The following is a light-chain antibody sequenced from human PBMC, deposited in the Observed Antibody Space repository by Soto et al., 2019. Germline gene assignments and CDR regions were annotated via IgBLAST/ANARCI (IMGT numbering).Light chain of an antibody. V-gene: IGKV3-15*01. J-gene: IGKJ4*01. CDR1: QNIHNH. CDR2: DAI. CDR3: QQYDAWPLT. Sequence: DKLMSQSPATLSVSQGERVTLSCRASQNIHNHMSWFLQKPGQTPRLLIYDAIIRAPDVPARFSGSWSGTEFTLTINSLQTEDLAVYYCQQYDAWPLTFGGGNKVEIK.